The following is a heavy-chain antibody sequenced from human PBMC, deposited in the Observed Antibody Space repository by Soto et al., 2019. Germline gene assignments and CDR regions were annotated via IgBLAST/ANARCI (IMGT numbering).Heavy chain of an antibody. D-gene: IGHD6-13*01. V-gene: IGHV6-1*01. CDR1: GDSVSSNSAA. Sequence: QTLSLTCAISGDSVSSNSAAWNWIRQSPSRGLEWLGRTYYRSKWYNDYAVSVKSRITINPDTSKNQFSLQLNSVTPEDTAVYYCARDHRGRQQLVRYYYYGMDVWGQGTTVTVSS. CDR2: TYYRSKWYN. J-gene: IGHJ6*02. CDR3: ARDHRGRQQLVRYYYYGMDV.